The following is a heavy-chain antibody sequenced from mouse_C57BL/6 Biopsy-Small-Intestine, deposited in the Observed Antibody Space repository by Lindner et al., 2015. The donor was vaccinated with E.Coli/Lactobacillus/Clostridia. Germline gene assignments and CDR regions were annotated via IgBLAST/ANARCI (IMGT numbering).Heavy chain of an antibody. CDR3: ARGYYGDSYWYFDV. V-gene: IGHV14-3*01. Sequence: VQLQESGAELVRPGASVKLSCTASGFNIKDDYMHWVKQRPEQGLEWIGRIDPANGNTKYAPKFQDKATITADTSSNTAYLQLSSLTSEDTAVYYCARGYYGDSYWYFDVWGAGTTVTVSS. CDR1: GFNIKDDY. CDR2: IDPANGNT. J-gene: IGHJ1*01. D-gene: IGHD2-13*01.